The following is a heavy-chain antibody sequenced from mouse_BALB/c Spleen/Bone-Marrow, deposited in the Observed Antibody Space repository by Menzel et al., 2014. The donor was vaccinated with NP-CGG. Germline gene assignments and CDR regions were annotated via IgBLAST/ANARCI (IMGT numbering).Heavy chain of an antibody. CDR2: INPYNDYT. J-gene: IGHJ4*01. Sequence: VQLKQSGAELVRPGASVKISCKAFGYTFTNHHINWVKQRPGQGLDWIGYINPYNDYTSYNQKFKGKATLTVDKSSSTAYVELNSLTSEDSAGYYGERRYRYDGLGNYAMDYWGQGTSVTVSS. CDR1: GYTFTNHH. D-gene: IGHD2-14*01. CDR3: ERRYRYDGLGNYAMDY. V-gene: IGHV1S45*01.